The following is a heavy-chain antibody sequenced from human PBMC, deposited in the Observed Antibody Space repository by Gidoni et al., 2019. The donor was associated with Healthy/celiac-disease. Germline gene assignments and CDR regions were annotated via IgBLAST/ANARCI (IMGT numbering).Heavy chain of an antibody. CDR3: ARDSRSIAAAEGGMDV. V-gene: IGHV4-61*02. J-gene: IGHJ6*02. Sequence: QVQLQESGPGLVKPSPTLSLTCTVSGGSISSGRYYWSWIRQPAGKGLEWIGRIYTSGSTNYNPALKSRVTISVDTSKNQFSLKLSSVTAADTAVYYCARDSRSIAAAEGGMDVWGQGTTVTVSS. D-gene: IGHD6-13*01. CDR2: IYTSGST. CDR1: GGSISSGRYY.